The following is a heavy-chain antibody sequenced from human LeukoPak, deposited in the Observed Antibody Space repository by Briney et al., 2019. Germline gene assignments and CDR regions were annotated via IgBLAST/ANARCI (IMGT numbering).Heavy chain of an antibody. Sequence: PGGSLRLSCAASGFTFSSYWMSWVRQAPGKGLEWVANIKQDGSEKYYVDSVKGRFTISRDNAKNSLYLQMNSLRAEDTAVYYCASGGPTHSSSWYYRREFDYWGQGTLVTVSS. J-gene: IGHJ4*02. V-gene: IGHV3-7*01. CDR1: GFTFSSYW. CDR2: IKQDGSEK. CDR3: ASGGPTHSSSWYYRREFDY. D-gene: IGHD6-13*01.